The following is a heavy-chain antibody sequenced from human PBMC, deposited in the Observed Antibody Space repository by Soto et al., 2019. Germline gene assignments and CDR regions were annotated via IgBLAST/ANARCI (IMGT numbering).Heavy chain of an antibody. CDR3: AKEAGIAARLNDYYYYMDV. V-gene: IGHV3-23*01. J-gene: IGHJ6*03. CDR2: ISGSGGST. CDR1: GFTFSSYA. Sequence: GGSLRLSCAASGFTFSSYAMSWVRQAPGKGLEWVSAISGSGGSTYYADSVKGRFTISRDNSKNTLYLQMNSLRAEDTAVYYCAKEAGIAARLNDYYYYMDVWGKGTTVTVSS. D-gene: IGHD6-6*01.